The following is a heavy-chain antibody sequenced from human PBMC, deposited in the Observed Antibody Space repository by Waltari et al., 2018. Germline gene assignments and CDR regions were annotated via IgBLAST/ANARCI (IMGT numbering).Heavy chain of an antibody. CDR3: AMKAVADGLYAFDI. Sequence: QVQLVQSGAEVKKPGSSVKVSCKASGGTFSSYAISWVRQAPGQGLEWMGRIIPILGIANYAQKFQGRVTITADKSTSTAYMELSSLRSEDTAVYYCAMKAVADGLYAFDIWGQGTMVTVSS. D-gene: IGHD6-19*01. V-gene: IGHV1-69*09. CDR1: GGTFSSYA. CDR2: IIPILGIA. J-gene: IGHJ3*02.